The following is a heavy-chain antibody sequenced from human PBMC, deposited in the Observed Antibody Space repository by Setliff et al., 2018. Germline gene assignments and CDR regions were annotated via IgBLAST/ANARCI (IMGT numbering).Heavy chain of an antibody. CDR2: LYRTANT. Sequence: SETLSLTCAVSGHSIDSDSYWGWIRQSPGKGLEWIGSLYRTANTYYNPAVRSRVTISPDTSKNQFSLKLAFVTAADTAVYYCARQSGSGSSPYFDFWGQGTQVTVSS. V-gene: IGHV4-38-2*01. D-gene: IGHD3-10*01. CDR3: ARQSGSGSSPYFDF. J-gene: IGHJ4*02. CDR1: GHSIDSDSY.